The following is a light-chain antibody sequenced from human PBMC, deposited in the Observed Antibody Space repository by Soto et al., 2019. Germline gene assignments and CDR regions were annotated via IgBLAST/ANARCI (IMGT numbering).Light chain of an antibody. J-gene: IGKJ4*01. Sequence: DIQMTQSPSSLSASVGDRVTITCRASQDISGYLAWYQQKPGKVPMLLIYGASTLQSGVPSRFSGSRSGTDFTLTISSLQPEDVATYYCQKYDTDPLTFGGGTKVEIK. V-gene: IGKV1-27*01. CDR1: QDISGY. CDR2: GAS. CDR3: QKYDTDPLT.